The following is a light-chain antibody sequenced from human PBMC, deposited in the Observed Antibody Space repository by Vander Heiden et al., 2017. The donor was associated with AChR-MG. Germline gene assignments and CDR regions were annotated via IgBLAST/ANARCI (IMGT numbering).Light chain of an antibody. CDR2: AAS. V-gene: IGKV1-39*01. Sequence: DIQMTQSPSSLSASVGDRVTITCRASQSISSYLNWYQQKPGKAPKLLIYAASRWQSGVPSRFSGSGSGTDFTLTSSRRQPEDFANYYWQQSYSTQAVGHGTKVDIK. CDR1: QSISSY. CDR3: QQSYSTQA. J-gene: IGKJ3*01.